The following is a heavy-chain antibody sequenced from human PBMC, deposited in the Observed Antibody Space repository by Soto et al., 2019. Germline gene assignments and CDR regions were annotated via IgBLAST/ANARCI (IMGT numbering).Heavy chain of an antibody. CDR1: GGCNSSNNYF. J-gene: IGHJ5*02. CDR3: ARLLGDIAVVPGGISGSCSGGSCFSRFDP. D-gene: IGHD2-15*01. Sequence: SETLSLTCTVSGGCNSSNNYFWGWIRQPPGKGLEWIGSVHYSGSTSYNPSLKSRLTISVDTSKNQVSLKLSSVTAADTAVYYCARLLGDIAVVPGGISGSCSGGSCFSRFDPWGQGTLVTVSS. CDR2: VHYSGST. V-gene: IGHV4-39*01.